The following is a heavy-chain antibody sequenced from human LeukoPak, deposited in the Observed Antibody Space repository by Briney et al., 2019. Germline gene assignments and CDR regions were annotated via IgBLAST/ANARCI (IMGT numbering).Heavy chain of an antibody. CDR1: GFTFSNYG. D-gene: IGHD1-7*01. J-gene: IGHJ4*02. CDR3: ARAVTGATIGDY. CDR2: IWYDGSNT. V-gene: IGHV3-33*01. Sequence: GGALRLSCTASGFTFSNYGMHCVRQAPGKGLEWLAFIWYDGSNTYYADSVKGRFTISRDNYKNTLYLQMISLRAEDTAVYYCARAVTGATIGDYWGQGTLVTVSS.